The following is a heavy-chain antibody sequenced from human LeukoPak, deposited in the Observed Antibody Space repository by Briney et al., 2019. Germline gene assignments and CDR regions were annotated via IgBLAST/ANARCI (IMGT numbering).Heavy chain of an antibody. D-gene: IGHD3-3*01. CDR3: AGDWVVTIFGVTRGYFDY. CDR1: GFTFSNAW. CDR2: IYHSGST. Sequence: PGGSLRLSCVVSGFTFSNAWMSWIRQAPGKGLEWIGSIYHSGSTYYNPSLKSRVTISVDTSKNQFSLKLSSVTAADTAVYYCAGDWVVTIFGVTRGYFDYWGQGTLVTVSS. J-gene: IGHJ4*02. V-gene: IGHV4-38-2*02.